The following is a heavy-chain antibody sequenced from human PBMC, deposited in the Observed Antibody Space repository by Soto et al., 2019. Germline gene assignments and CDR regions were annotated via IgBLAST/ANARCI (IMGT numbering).Heavy chain of an antibody. CDR3: ANYYDTSGYPYGSFQH. CDR1: GFTFSAHW. J-gene: IGHJ1*01. Sequence: PGGSLRLSCAASGFTFSAHWMSWVRQAPGKGLEWVANIKTDGGEKYYLDSVKGRFTISRDNAKNSLFLQMNSLRVDDTAVYYCANYYDTSGYPYGSFQHWGQGTLVT. D-gene: IGHD3-22*01. V-gene: IGHV3-7*05. CDR2: IKTDGGEK.